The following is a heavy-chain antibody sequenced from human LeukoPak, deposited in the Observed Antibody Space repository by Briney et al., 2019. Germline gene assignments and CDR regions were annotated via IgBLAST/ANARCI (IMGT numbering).Heavy chain of an antibody. D-gene: IGHD6-13*01. CDR1: GIPLSHYA. J-gene: IGHJ5*02. V-gene: IGHV3-23*01. Sequence: GSLRPSCAASGIPLSHYAKTWVRQASGGGLEWVSATSGGGGSTYYADSVKGRFTMSRDNSKNTVYLQMNSLRAEDTAVYFCAKGKASSWLDWFDPWGQGTLVTVSS. CDR2: TSGGGGST. CDR3: AKGKASSWLDWFDP.